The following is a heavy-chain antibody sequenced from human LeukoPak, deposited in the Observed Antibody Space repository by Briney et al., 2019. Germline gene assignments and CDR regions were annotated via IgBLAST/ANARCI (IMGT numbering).Heavy chain of an antibody. Sequence: SETLSLTCTVSGGSISSSSYYWGWIRQPPGKGLEWIGSIYYSGSTYYNPSLKSRVTISVDTSKNQFSLKLSSVTAADTAVYYCASLPGPYGGNSGGYWGQGTLVTVSS. CDR2: IYYSGST. CDR3: ASLPGPYGGNSGGY. V-gene: IGHV4-39*01. CDR1: GGSISSSSYY. D-gene: IGHD4-23*01. J-gene: IGHJ4*02.